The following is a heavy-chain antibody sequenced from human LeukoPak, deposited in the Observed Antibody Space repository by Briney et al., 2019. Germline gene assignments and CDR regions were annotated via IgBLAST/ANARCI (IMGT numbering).Heavy chain of an antibody. CDR1: GYIFTSYY. CDR3: ARELQGIGEPEIRGVYYGMDV. CDR2: INTSGSST. D-gene: IGHD1-14*01. Sequence: ASVKVSCKASGYIFTSYYRHWVRQPPGQGLEWMGIINTSGSSTSYAQKFQDRDTMNRDTSTSTVYMELSSQRSEDTAMYYCARELQGIGEPEIRGVYYGMDVWGKGTTVTVSS. V-gene: IGHV1-46*01. J-gene: IGHJ6*04.